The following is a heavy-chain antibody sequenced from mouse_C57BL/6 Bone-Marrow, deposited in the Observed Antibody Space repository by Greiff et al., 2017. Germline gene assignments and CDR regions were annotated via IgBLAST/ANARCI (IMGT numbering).Heavy chain of an antibody. CDR1: GFTFSDYY. Sequence: EVKLMESEGGLVQPGSSMKLSCTASGFTFSDYYMAWVRQVPEKGLEWVANINYDGSSTYYLDSLKSRFIISRDNAKNILYLQMSSLKSEDTATYYCAREGNSNPLYFDYWGQGTTLTVSS. D-gene: IGHD2-5*01. CDR2: INYDGSST. J-gene: IGHJ2*01. V-gene: IGHV5-16*01. CDR3: AREGNSNPLYFDY.